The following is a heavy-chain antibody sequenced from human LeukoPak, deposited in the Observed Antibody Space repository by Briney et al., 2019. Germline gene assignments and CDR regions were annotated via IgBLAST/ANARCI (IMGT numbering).Heavy chain of an antibody. CDR3: ARAGSTSLYYYYYMDV. CDR1: GGSISSDDYY. CDR2: IYYSGST. D-gene: IGHD2-2*01. J-gene: IGHJ6*03. Sequence: PSETLSLTRTVSGGSISSDDYYWSWIRQPPGKGLEWIGYIYYSGSTNYNPSLKSRVTISVDTSKNQFSLKLSSVTAADTAVYYCARAGSTSLYYYYYMDVWGKGTTVIVSS. V-gene: IGHV4-61*08.